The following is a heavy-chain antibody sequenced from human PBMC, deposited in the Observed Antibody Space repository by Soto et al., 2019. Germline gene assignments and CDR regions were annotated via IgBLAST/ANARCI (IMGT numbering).Heavy chain of an antibody. D-gene: IGHD3-22*01. J-gene: IGHJ4*02. CDR3: ARGSQFPYAGSGPLDC. Sequence: GGSLRLSCAASGFTFTTYTIHWVRQAPGKGLEWVALISYDGSNNYYADSVKGRFTISRDNSKNTLYLQMTSLRTGDTAVYFCARGSQFPYAGSGPLDCWGQGTLVTVSS. CDR1: GFTFTTYT. CDR2: ISYDGSNN. V-gene: IGHV3-30-3*01.